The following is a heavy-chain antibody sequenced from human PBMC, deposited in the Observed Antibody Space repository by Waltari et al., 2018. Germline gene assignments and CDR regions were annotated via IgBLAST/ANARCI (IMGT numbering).Heavy chain of an antibody. J-gene: IGHJ4*02. CDR2: IYYSGRT. CDR3: ARDDNGGGGPLGREDY. CDR1: GGSFSGYY. V-gene: IGHV4-34*01. D-gene: IGHD3-16*01. Sequence: QVQLQQWGAGLLKPSETLSLTCAVYGGSFSGYYWSWIRQHPGKGLEWIGYIYYSGRTCYSPTIKIRGTRYVDTCRSGTALKQGSVAVADTAVDDCARDDNGGGGPLGREDYGGQCTRVSVSS.